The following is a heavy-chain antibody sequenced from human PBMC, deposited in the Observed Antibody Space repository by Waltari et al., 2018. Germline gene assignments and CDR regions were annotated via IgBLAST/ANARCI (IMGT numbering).Heavy chain of an antibody. Sequence: EVQLVQSGAELKKPGESLKISCKGSGYIFSSYWIGWVCPMPGKGLEWMGIIYPGDSDIRSSPSFQGQVTISADKSIDTAYLHWSSLKASDTGIYFCARQRYCSGNSCFSDFDAFDIWGQGTMVTVSS. CDR2: IYPGDSDI. J-gene: IGHJ3*02. V-gene: IGHV5-51*01. CDR1: GYIFSSYW. CDR3: ARQRYCSGNSCFSDFDAFDI. D-gene: IGHD2-15*01.